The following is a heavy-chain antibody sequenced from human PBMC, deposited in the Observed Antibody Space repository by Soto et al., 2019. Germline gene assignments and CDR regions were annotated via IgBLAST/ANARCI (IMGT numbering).Heavy chain of an antibody. V-gene: IGHV1-18*01. CDR1: GYTFTSYG. D-gene: IGHD3-22*01. CDR3: ARSYYDTNWFDP. Sequence: ASVKVSCKASGYTFTSYGISWVRRAPGQGLEWMGRISPYNGNTNYAQKFQGRVTMTRDTSTSTAYMELSSLRSEDTAVYYCARSYYDTNWFDPWGQGTLVTVSS. J-gene: IGHJ5*02. CDR2: ISPYNGNT.